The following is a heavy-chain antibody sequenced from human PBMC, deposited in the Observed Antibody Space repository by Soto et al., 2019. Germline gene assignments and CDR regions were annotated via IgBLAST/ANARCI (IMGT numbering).Heavy chain of an antibody. CDR3: ARAMGYYASGSYFDP. D-gene: IGHD3-10*01. CDR1: GDSISTYY. CDR2: IYYSGST. J-gene: IGHJ5*02. V-gene: IGHV4-59*01. Sequence: PSETLSLTCSVSGDSISTYYWSWIRQPPGKGLEWIGYIYYSGSTNYNPSLKSRVIISVDTSKNQFSLKLTSVTAADTAVYYCARAMGYYASGSYFDPWGQGILVT.